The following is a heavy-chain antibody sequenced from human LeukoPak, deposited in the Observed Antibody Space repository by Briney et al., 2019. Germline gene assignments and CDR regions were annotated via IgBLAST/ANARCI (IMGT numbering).Heavy chain of an antibody. V-gene: IGHV3-30*18. J-gene: IGHJ6*02. CDR2: ISYDGSNK. CDR3: AKACGGDCYSTSTEYGMDV. Sequence: PGGSLRLSCAASGFTFSSYGMHWVRQAPGKGLEWVAVISYDGSNKYYADSVKGRFTISRDNSKNTLYLQMNSLRAEDTAVYYCAKACGGDCYSTSTEYGMDVWGQGTTVTVSS. CDR1: GFTFSSYG. D-gene: IGHD2-21*02.